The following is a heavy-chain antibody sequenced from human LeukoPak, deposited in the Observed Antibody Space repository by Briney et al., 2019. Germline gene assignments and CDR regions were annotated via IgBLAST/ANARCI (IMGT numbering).Heavy chain of an antibody. J-gene: IGHJ4*02. V-gene: IGHV3-23*01. D-gene: IGHD7-27*01. CDR3: AKGTGDTAYYFDF. CDR1: GFTFGSYA. Sequence: PGGSLRLSCAASGFTFGSYAMSWVRQAPGKGLEWVSAITGDGGTPWYADSVRGRSTISRDNSKNTVYLQMMSLRAEDTAVYYCAKGTGDTAYYFDFWGQGVLVTVSS. CDR2: ITGDGGTP.